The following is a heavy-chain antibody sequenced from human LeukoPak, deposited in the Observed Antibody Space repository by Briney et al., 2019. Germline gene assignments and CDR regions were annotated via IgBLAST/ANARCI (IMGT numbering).Heavy chain of an antibody. CDR2: ITSRGEST. V-gene: IGHV3-23*01. D-gene: IGHD3-10*01. J-gene: IGHJ4*02. CDR1: GFTFSIYA. CDR3: ARNRPNHYGSDGHYYRRDGDY. Sequence: GGSLRLSCAASGFTFSIYAMSWVRQAPGKGLQWVSSITSRGESTWYVDSVKGRFTITRDNSENTLYLQMHSLRAEDTAVYYCARNRPNHYGSDGHYYRRDGDYWGRGTLVSVSS.